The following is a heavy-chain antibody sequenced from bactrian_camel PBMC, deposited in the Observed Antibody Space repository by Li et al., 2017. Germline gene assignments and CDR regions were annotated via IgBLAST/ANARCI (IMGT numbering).Heavy chain of an antibody. Sequence: HVQLVESGGGSVQAGGSLTLSCAYIPWTYLYMGWFRQAPGGEREGVALILSRAGSTYYDDSVKGRFTISQDNAKNAVNLQMNSLKPEDTAMYYCSAARDCGVLRYGTSQYWGQGTQVTVS. CDR3: SAARDCGVLRYGTSQY. V-gene: IGHV3S60*01. J-gene: IGHJ4*01. CDR1: PWTYLY. CDR2: ILSRAGST. D-gene: IGHD3*01.